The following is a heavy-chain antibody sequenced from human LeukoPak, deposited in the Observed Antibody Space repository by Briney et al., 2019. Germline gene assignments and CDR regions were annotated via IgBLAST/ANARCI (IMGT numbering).Heavy chain of an antibody. CDR1: GFSFIDTW. CDR2: IRSESDGGTT. Sequence: GGSLRLSCATSGFSFIDTWMSWVRQAPGKGLEWVGRIRSESDGGTTDYAAPVKGRVTISRDDSLNTLFLQMNSLKVEDTAMYYCTRDPANWGPGTLVIVSS. V-gene: IGHV3-15*01. J-gene: IGHJ4*02. CDR3: TRDPAN.